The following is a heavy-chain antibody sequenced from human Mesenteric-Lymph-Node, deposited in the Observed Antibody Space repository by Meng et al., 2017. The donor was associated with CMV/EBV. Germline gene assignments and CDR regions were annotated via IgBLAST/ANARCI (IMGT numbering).Heavy chain of an antibody. CDR1: GGCVSSGSYY. CDR3: ARVGFRFGELIDY. Sequence: GSGGCVSSGSYYWSWIRQPPGKGLEWIGYIYYSGSTNYNPSLKSRVTISVDTSKNQFSLKLSSVTAADTAVYYCARVGFRFGELIDYWGQGTLVTVSS. J-gene: IGHJ4*02. CDR2: IYYSGST. V-gene: IGHV4-61*01. D-gene: IGHD3-10*01.